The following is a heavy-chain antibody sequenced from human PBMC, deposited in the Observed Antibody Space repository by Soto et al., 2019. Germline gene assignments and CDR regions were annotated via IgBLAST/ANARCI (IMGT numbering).Heavy chain of an antibody. Sequence: EVQLVESGGGLIQPGGSLRLSCAASGFIVSSNYMSWVRQAPGKGLEWVSVIYSGGSTYYADSVKGRFTISRDNSKNKLYLQMNSLRAEDTAVYYCARDGLRFGELLAYWGQGTLVTVSS. CDR3: ARDGLRFGELLAY. CDR2: IYSGGST. D-gene: IGHD3-10*01. J-gene: IGHJ4*02. CDR1: GFIVSSNY. V-gene: IGHV3-53*01.